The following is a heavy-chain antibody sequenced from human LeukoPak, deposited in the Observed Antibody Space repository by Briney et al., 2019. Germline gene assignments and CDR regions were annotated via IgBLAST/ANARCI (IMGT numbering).Heavy chain of an antibody. V-gene: IGHV3-30*10. CDR2: ISYDGNNK. J-gene: IGHJ4*02. Sequence: HPGRSLRLSCAAYGFTLSACAMRWVRQAPGKGLEWVAVISYDGNNKYSTNSVKGRFTSSRDNSKNTLYLQMNSLRIEHTAMYYCASGGFYDFWSGYYTPFDYWGQGTLVTVSS. CDR3: ASGGFYDFWSGYYTPFDY. D-gene: IGHD3-3*01. CDR1: GFTLSACA.